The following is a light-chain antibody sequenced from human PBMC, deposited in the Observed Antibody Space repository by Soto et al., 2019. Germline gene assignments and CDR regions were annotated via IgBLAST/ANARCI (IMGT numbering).Light chain of an antibody. CDR1: SSDVGGYNY. V-gene: IGLV2-11*01. J-gene: IGLJ1*01. CDR3: CSYAGSYTYV. CDR2: DVS. Sequence: QSVLTQPRSVSGSPGQSVTISCTGTSSDVGGYNYVSWYQQHPGKAPKLMIYDVSKRPSGVPGRFSGSKSSNTASLTISGRQAEDEADYYCCSYAGSYTYVFGTGTKLTVL.